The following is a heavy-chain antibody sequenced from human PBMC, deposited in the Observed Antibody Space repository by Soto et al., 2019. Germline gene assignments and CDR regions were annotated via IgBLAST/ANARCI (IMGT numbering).Heavy chain of an antibody. V-gene: IGHV1-8*01. CDR3: ARRKERSGPYYLDL. J-gene: IGHJ4*02. CDR2: MNPNNGNA. D-gene: IGHD6-25*01. CDR1: GFTFITYD. Sequence: ASVKVSWKASGFTFITYDFSWVRQAAGQGLEWMGWMNPNNGNAGFAQKFRGRINMTRNTSISTAYLELSSLRSDDSAVYFCARRKERSGPYYLDLWDQGTQVTVSS.